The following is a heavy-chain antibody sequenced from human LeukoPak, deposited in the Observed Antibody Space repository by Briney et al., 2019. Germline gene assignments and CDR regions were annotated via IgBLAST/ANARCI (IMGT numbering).Heavy chain of an antibody. CDR2: ISYSGNT. V-gene: IGHV4-59*01. Sequence: PSETLSLTCTVSGGSISSDYWSWIRQPPGKGLEWIVYISYSGNTNYNPSLKSRVTISVDTSENQFSLKLSSVTAADTAVYYCARGFGSSGDFDYWGQGTLVTVSS. J-gene: IGHJ4*02. CDR1: GGSISSDY. D-gene: IGHD3-22*01. CDR3: ARGFGSSGDFDY.